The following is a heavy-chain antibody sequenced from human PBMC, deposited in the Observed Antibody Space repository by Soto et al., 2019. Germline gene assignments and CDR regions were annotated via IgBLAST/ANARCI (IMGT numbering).Heavy chain of an antibody. Sequence: GASVKVSCKASGYTFTTYGISWVRQAPGQGLEWMGWISAYSGSTKFAQKLQGRVTMTTDTSTTTAYMELRILTSDDTAVYYCARDFTKSSSWPYYFDYWGQGTLVTVSS. V-gene: IGHV1-18*01. J-gene: IGHJ4*02. D-gene: IGHD6-13*01. CDR1: GYTFTTYG. CDR3: ARDFTKSSSWPYYFDY. CDR2: ISAYSGST.